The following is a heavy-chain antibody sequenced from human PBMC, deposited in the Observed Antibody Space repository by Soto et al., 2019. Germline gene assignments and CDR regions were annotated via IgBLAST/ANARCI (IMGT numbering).Heavy chain of an antibody. CDR3: GKPDTLHTHTSAWPTRFDS. D-gene: IGHD3-22*01. Sequence: EVQLLESGGDLAQPGGSLRLICAASGFTFSNYAMTWVHQSQGEGLEWVVTITSAGSTFYGETVKGRFTICRDNSKITVYLQMNSLAAEDTAVYYCGKPDTLHTHTSAWPTRFDSWGQGTLVSVSS. J-gene: IGHJ4*02. CDR2: ITSAGST. CDR1: GFTFSNYA. V-gene: IGHV3-23*01.